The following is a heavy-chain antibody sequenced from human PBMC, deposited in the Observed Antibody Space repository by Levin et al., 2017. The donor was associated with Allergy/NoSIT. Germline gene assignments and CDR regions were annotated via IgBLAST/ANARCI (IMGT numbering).Heavy chain of an antibody. J-gene: IGHJ4*02. Sequence: AGGSLRLSCAASGFTFSSYAMSWVRQAPGKGLEWVSAISGSGGSTYYADSVKGRFTISRDNSKNTLYLQMNSLRAEDTAVYYCAKTSGYCSGGSCYFDIPRGGYDYWGQGTLVTVSS. D-gene: IGHD2-15*01. CDR3: AKTSGYCSGGSCYFDIPRGGYDY. CDR2: ISGSGGST. CDR1: GFTFSSYA. V-gene: IGHV3-23*01.